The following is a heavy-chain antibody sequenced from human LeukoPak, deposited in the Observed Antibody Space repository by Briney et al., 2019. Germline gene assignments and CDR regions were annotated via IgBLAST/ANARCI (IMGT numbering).Heavy chain of an antibody. CDR2: ISAYNGNP. CDR3: ARGGYCSSTSCYPPIYYYYGMDF. J-gene: IGHJ6*02. CDR1: GYTFTSYG. D-gene: IGHD2-2*01. Sequence: GASVKVSCKASGYTFTSYGISWVRQAPGQGLEWMGWISAYNGNPNYAQKLQGRVTMTTDTSTSTAYMELRSLRSDDTAVYYCARGGYCSSTSCYPPIYYYYGMDFWGQGTTVTVSS. V-gene: IGHV1-18*01.